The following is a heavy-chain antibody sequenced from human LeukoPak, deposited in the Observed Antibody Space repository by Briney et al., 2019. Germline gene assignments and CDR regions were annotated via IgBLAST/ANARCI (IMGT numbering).Heavy chain of an antibody. CDR2: ISSGSEII. V-gene: IGHV3-48*01. Sequence: GGSLRLSCAASGFTFSTYNMNWVRQAPGKGLEWVSFISSGSEIIYYADSVKGRFTVSRDNAKLQMNSLRAEDTAVYYCARDREGYGMDVWGQGTTVTVSS. CDR1: GFTFSTYN. CDR3: ARDREGYGMDV. J-gene: IGHJ6*02.